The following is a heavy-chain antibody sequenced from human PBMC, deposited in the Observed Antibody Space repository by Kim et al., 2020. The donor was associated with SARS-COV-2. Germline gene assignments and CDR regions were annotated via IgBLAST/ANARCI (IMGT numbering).Heavy chain of an antibody. CDR2: ITSSSNYR. Sequence: GGSLRLSCAASGFIFSDSYMSWVRQAPGKGLEWISYITSSSNYRDYADSVKGRFTISRDNAKNSLLLQMHSLRSEDGAVYYCVRGGSGSYYPGVNWGQGTLVTVSS. V-gene: IGHV3-11*06. CDR1: GFIFSDSY. CDR3: VRGGSGSYYPGVN. J-gene: IGHJ4*02. D-gene: IGHD3-10*01.